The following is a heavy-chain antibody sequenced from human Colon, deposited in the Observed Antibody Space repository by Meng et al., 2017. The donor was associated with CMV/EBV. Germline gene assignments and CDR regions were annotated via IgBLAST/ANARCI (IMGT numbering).Heavy chain of an antibody. CDR3: ARGDPGGSYYGLNYYYGMDV. J-gene: IGHJ6*02. CDR2: IFYTGAT. D-gene: IGHD1-26*01. CDR1: GDSLSSYY. V-gene: IGHV4-59*01. Sequence: SETLSLTCIVSGDSLSSYYWSWIRQPPGKGLEWIGDIFYTGATDYNPSLKSRVTISVDTSKNQFSLKLSSVTAADTAVYYCARGDPGGSYYGLNYYYGMDVWGQGTTVTVSS.